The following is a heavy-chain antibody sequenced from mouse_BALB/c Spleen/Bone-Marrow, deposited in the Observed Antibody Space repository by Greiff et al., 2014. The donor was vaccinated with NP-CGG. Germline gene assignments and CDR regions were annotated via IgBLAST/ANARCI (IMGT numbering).Heavy chain of an antibody. J-gene: IGHJ3*01. CDR2: IYPGDGDT. D-gene: IGHD4-1*01. V-gene: IGHV1-82*01. CDR3: ARGRDWDAWFAY. CDR1: GYAFSSSW. Sequence: VQLQQSGPELVKPGASVKISCKASGYAFSSSWMNWVKQRPGQGLEWIGRIYPGDGDTNYNGKFKGKATLTADKSFSTAYMQLSSLTSVDSAVYFCARGRDWDAWFAYWGQGTLVTVSA.